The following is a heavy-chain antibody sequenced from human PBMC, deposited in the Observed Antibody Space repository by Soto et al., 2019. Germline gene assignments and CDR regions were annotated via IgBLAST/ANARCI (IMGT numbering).Heavy chain of an antibody. Sequence: SETLSLTCAVSGYSISSGYYWGWIRQPPGKGLEWIGSIYHSGSTYYNPSLKSRVTISVDTSKNQFSLKLSSVTAADTAVYYCARSTLGRQPNNCFDPWGQGTMVTVS. J-gene: IGHJ5*02. CDR3: ARSTLGRQPNNCFDP. V-gene: IGHV4-38-2*01. D-gene: IGHD1-1*01. CDR1: GYSISSGYY. CDR2: IYHSGST.